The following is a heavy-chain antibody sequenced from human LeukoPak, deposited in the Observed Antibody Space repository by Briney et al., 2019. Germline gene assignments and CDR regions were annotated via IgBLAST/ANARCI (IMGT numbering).Heavy chain of an antibody. CDR2: INLNGGTT. CDR1: GFTFDDSG. D-gene: IGHD3-3*01. J-gene: IGHJ5*02. Sequence: PGASLRLACAASGFTFDDSGMSWVRHAPGKGLELVFAINLNGGTTAYADSVMARFSISRDNAKIYLYVQMNSLSAEDRALYHCARGGFSGWFDPWVQGSLVSVCS. V-gene: IGHV3-20*01. CDR3: ARGGFSGWFDP.